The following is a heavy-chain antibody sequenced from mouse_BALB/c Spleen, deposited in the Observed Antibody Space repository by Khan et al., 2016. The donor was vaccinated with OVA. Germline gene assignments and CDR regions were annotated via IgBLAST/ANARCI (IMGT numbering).Heavy chain of an antibody. J-gene: IGHJ3*01. CDR2: IDPFNGGT. Sequence: EVQLQESGPELMKPGASVKISCKASGYSFSTYYIHWVTRSHGKTLEWIGYIDPFNGGTTYNQKFKGKATLTVDKSSSTAYMHLTSLTSEDSAVYYCARHCSTSWFAYWGQGTLVTVSA. D-gene: IGHD2-5*01. V-gene: IGHV1S135*01. CDR3: ARHCSTSWFAY. CDR1: GYSFSTYY.